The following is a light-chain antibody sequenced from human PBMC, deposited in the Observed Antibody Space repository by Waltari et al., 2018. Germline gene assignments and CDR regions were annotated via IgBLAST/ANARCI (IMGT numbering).Light chain of an antibody. J-gene: IGLJ3*02. CDR2: DKN. Sequence: SSDLTQDPAVSVALGQTVRITCQGDSLRRSFASWYQQRPGQAPILVISDKNSRPSRIPGRFSGSSSGNTASLTIASTQAEDEADYYCSSRDNFNRHAVLFGGGTKLTVL. CDR3: SSRDNFNRHAVL. CDR1: SLRRSF. V-gene: IGLV3-19*01.